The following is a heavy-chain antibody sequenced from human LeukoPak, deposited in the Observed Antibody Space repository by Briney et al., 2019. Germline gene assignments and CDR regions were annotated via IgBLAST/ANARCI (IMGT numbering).Heavy chain of an antibody. CDR1: GYTFTSYA. CDR3: ARDPWAGTRYTSQNWLDP. Sequence: GASVKVSCKASGYTFTSYAISWVRQAPGQGLEWMGGIIPIFGTTNYAQKFQGRVTITADESTSTAYMELSSLRSEDTAVYYCARDPWAGTRYTSQNWLDPWGQGTLVTVSS. J-gene: IGHJ5*02. D-gene: IGHD1-7*01. CDR2: IIPIFGTT. V-gene: IGHV1-69*13.